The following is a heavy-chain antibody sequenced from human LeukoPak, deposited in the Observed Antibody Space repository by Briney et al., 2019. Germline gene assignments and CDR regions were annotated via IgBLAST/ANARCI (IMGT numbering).Heavy chain of an antibody. D-gene: IGHD2-8*01. J-gene: IGHJ3*02. V-gene: IGHV1-2*06. CDR2: INPNSGGT. CDR1: GYTFTGYY. CDR3: ATLEDIVLSDAFDI. Sequence: ASVKVSCKASGYTFTGYYMHWVRQAPGQGLEGMGRINPNSGGTNYAQKFQGRVTMTRDTSISTAYMELSRLRSDDTAVYYCATLEDIVLSDAFDIWGQGTMVTVSS.